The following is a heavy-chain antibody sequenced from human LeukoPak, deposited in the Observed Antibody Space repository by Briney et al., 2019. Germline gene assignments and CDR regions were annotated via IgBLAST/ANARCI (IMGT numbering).Heavy chain of an antibody. V-gene: IGHV3-30-3*01. CDR1: GFTFSSYA. D-gene: IGHD4-23*01. J-gene: IGHJ6*03. CDR2: ISYDGSNK. CDR3: ARDPDYGGNSHYYYYYMDV. Sequence: PGRSLRLSCAASGFTFSSYAMHWVRQAPGKGLEWVAVISYDGSNKYYADSVKGRFTISRDDSKNTLYLQMNSLRAEDTAVYYCARDPDYGGNSHYYYYYMDVWGKGTTVTVSS.